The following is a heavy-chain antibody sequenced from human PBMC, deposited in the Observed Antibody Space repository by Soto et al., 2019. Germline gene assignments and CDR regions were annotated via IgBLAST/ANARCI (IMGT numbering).Heavy chain of an antibody. J-gene: IGHJ4*02. V-gene: IGHV1-69*13. CDR3: ARVDIVLMVYVY. Sequence: ASVKVSCKASGSTFSSYTISWVRQAPGQGLEWMGGIIPIFGTANYARKFQGRVTITADESTSTAYMELSSLRSEDTAVYYCARVDIVLMVYVYWGQGTLVTVSS. CDR1: GSTFSSYT. D-gene: IGHD2-8*01. CDR2: IIPIFGTA.